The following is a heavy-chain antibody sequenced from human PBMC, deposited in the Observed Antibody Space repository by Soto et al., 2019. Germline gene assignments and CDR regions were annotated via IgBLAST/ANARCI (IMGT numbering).Heavy chain of an antibody. CDR3: ARILSSSWFPFDY. V-gene: IGHV5-51*01. D-gene: IGHD6-13*01. J-gene: IGHJ4*02. CDR2: IYPGDSDT. Sequence: PGESRKISCKGSGYSFTSYWIGWVRQMPGKGLEWMGIIYPGDSDTRYSPSFQGQVTISADKSISTAYLQWSSLKASDTAMYYCARILSSSWFPFDYWGQGTLVTVSS. CDR1: GYSFTSYW.